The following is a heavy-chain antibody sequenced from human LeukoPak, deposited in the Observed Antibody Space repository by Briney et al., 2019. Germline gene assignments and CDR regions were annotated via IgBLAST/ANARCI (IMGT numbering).Heavy chain of an antibody. CDR1: GGSISSGGYY. Sequence: PSETLSLTCAVSGGSISSGGYYWSWIRQHPGKGLEWIGYIYYSGSTYYNPSLKSRVTISVDTSKNQFSLKLSSVTAADTAVYYCARFTAAGPYYFDYWGQGTLVTVSS. CDR2: IYYSGST. CDR3: ARFTAAGPYYFDY. J-gene: IGHJ4*02. V-gene: IGHV4-31*11. D-gene: IGHD6-13*01.